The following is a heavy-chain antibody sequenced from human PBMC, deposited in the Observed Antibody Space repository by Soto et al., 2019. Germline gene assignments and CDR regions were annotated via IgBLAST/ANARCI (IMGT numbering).Heavy chain of an antibody. CDR2: INHSGST. V-gene: IGHV4-34*01. CDR1: GGSFSGYY. D-gene: IGHD1-26*01. J-gene: IGHJ6*02. CDR3: ARGRVGANYYYYGMDV. Sequence: PSETLSLTCAVYGGSFSGYYWSWIRQPPGKGLEWIGEINHSGSTNYNPSLKSRVTISVDTSKNQFSLKLSSVTAADTAVYYCARGRVGANYYYYGMDVWGQGTTVT.